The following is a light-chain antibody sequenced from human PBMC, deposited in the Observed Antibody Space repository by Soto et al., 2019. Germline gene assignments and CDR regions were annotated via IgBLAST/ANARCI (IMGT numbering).Light chain of an antibody. Sequence: QSALTQPPSASGSPGQSVTISCTGTSSDVGGYNYVSWYQQHPGKVPKLMVYEVNKRPSGVPDRFSGSKSGNTASLTVSGLQXEDEADYYCTSYAGGNNVFGSGTKVTVL. J-gene: IGLJ1*01. CDR2: EVN. CDR3: TSYAGGNNV. V-gene: IGLV2-8*01. CDR1: SSDVGGYNY.